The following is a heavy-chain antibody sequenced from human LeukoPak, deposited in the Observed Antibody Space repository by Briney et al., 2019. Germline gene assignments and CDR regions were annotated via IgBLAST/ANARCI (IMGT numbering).Heavy chain of an antibody. V-gene: IGHV4-39*07. J-gene: IGHJ5*02. Sequence: PSETLSLTCTVSGGSISSSSYYWGWIRQPPGKGLEWIGSIYYSGSTYYNPSLKSRVTISVDTSKNQFSLKLSSVTAADTAVYYCATSIMITFGGVLTGFDPWGQGTLVTVSS. CDR3: ATSIMITFGGVLTGFDP. CDR1: GGSISSSSYY. D-gene: IGHD3-16*01. CDR2: IYYSGST.